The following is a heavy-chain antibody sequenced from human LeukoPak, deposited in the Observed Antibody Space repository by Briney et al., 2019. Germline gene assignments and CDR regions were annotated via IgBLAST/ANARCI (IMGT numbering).Heavy chain of an antibody. J-gene: IGHJ4*02. CDR3: ARALYFYEFDY. CDR2: IKQDGSEK. V-gene: IGHV3-7*01. Sequence: PGGSLRLSCAASAFTFSTYRMNWVRQAPGKGLEWVANIKQDGSEKYYVDSVKGRFTISRDNAKNSLYLQMNSLRAEDTAVYYCARALYFYEFDYWGQGTLVTVSS. CDR1: AFTFSTYR. D-gene: IGHD3-22*01.